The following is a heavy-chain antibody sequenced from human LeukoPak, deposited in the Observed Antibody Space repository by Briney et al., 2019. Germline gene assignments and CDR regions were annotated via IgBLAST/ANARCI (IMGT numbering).Heavy chain of an antibody. J-gene: IGHJ5*02. Sequence: ASVKVSCKASGGTFSSYAISWVRQAPGQGLEWMGRIIPILGIANYAQKFQGRVTITADKSTSTAYMELSSLRSEDTAVYYCASLTTVPYNWFDPWGQGTLVTVSS. D-gene: IGHD4-17*01. CDR2: IIPILGIA. V-gene: IGHV1-69*04. CDR3: ASLTTVPYNWFDP. CDR1: GGTFSSYA.